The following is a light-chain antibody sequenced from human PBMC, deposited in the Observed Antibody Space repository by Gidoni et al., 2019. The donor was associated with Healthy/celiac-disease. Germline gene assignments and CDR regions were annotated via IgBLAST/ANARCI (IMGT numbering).Light chain of an antibody. CDR3: QQSYSTPFS. Sequence: DIQMTQSPYSLYAHVGDRVTITCRASQSISSYLNRYQQKPGKAPKLLIYAASSLQSGVPSRFSSSGSGTDFSLTIISLQPEDFATYYCQQSYSTPFSFGQGTKLEIQ. CDR2: AAS. J-gene: IGKJ2*03. CDR1: QSISSY. V-gene: IGKV1-39*01.